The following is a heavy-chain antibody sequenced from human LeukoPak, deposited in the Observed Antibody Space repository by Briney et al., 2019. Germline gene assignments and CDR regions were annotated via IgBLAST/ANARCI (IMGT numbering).Heavy chain of an antibody. CDR3: AKQPGSVVDSSGSLSRH. V-gene: IGHV3-23*01. CDR1: GFTFSSYA. J-gene: IGHJ4*02. Sequence: GGSLRLSCAASGFTFSSYAMSWVRQAPGKGLEWVSTISGSGASTYYADSVKGRFTISRDNSKSTLYLQMNSLRAEDTAVYYCAKQPGSVVDSSGSLSRHWGQGTLVTVSS. D-gene: IGHD3-22*01. CDR2: ISGSGAST.